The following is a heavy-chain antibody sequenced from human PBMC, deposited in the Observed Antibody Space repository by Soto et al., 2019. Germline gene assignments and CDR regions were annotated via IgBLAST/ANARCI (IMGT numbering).Heavy chain of an antibody. D-gene: IGHD3-10*01. CDR1: GFTFSSYG. CDR2: ISYDGSNK. CDR3: ANPAWFGEFLSGMDV. Sequence: QVQLVESGGGVVQPGRSLRLSCAASGFTFSSYGMHWVRQAPGKGLEWVAVISYDGSNKYYADSVKGRFTISRDNSKNTLYLQMTSLRAEDTAVYYCANPAWFGEFLSGMDVWGQGTTVTVSS. J-gene: IGHJ6*02. V-gene: IGHV3-30*18.